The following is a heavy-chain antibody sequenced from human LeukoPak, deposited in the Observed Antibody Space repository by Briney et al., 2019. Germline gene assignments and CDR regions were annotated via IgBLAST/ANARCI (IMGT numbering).Heavy chain of an antibody. J-gene: IGHJ4*02. Sequence: GGSLRLSCAASGFTFSSYTMNWVRQAPGKGLEWVSYISSSSGTIYYADSVKGRFTISRDNAKNSLYLQMNSLRDEDTAVYYCARDISGSSLLDNWGREPWSPSPQ. CDR3: ARDISGSSLLDN. CDR2: ISSSSGTI. CDR1: GFTFSSYT. V-gene: IGHV3-48*02. D-gene: IGHD1-26*01.